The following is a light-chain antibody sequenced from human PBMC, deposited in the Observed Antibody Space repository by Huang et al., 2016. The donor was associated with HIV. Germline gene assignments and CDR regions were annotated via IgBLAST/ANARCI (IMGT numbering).Light chain of an antibody. Sequence: EVVLTQSPATLSLSPGDRATLPCRASQSVSNYLAWYQQKPGQAPRLLIYDATKRASGIPARFSGSGSGTDFTLTISSLESEDFAVYDCQLRTYWRFTVGPGTKVDI. CDR1: QSVSNY. J-gene: IGKJ3*01. CDR2: DAT. V-gene: IGKV3-11*01. CDR3: QLRTYWRFT.